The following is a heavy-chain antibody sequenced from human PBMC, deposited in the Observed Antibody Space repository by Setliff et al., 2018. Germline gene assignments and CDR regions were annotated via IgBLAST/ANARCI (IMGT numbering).Heavy chain of an antibody. J-gene: IGHJ4*02. CDR3: ARDGHLLATGAVYNY. CDR1: GGSFSGYY. V-gene: IGHV4-34*01. Sequence: PSETLSLTCAVYGGSFSGYYWSWIRQPPGKGLEWIGSIYHSGSTYYNPSLKSRVTISVDTSKNQFSLKLSSVTAADTAVYYCARDGHLLATGAVYNYWGQGTLVTVSS. D-gene: IGHD3-10*01. CDR2: IYHSGST.